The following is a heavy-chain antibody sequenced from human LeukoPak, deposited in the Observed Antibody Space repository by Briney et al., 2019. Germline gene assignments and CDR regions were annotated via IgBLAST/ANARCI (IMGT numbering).Heavy chain of an antibody. CDR3: PREGSLSDYCSGGSCYSLLAPRPFDY. V-gene: IGHV3-48*03. D-gene: IGHD2-15*01. Sequence: GGSLRLSCAASGFSFSSYEMSWVRQAPGKGLEWVSYISSSGSTIYYADSVKGRFTISRDNAKNSLYLQMSSLRAEDTAVYYCPREGSLSDYCSGGSCYSLLAPRPFDYWGQGTLVTVSS. CDR1: GFSFSSYE. CDR2: ISSSGSTI. J-gene: IGHJ4*02.